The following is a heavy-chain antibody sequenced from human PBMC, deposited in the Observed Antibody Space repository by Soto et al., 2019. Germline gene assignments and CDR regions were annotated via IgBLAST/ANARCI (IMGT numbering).Heavy chain of an antibody. CDR1: GGSISSGDYY. J-gene: IGHJ4*02. V-gene: IGHV4-30-4*01. D-gene: IGHD3-10*01. Sequence: SETLSLTCSVSGGSISSGDYYWSWIRQSPGKGLEWIGYISYGGSTYYNPSLKSRVAISVDTSKNQFSLKLSSVTAADSAVYYCARFGVPGHDYWGQGPLVTVSS. CDR2: ISYGGST. CDR3: ARFGVPGHDY.